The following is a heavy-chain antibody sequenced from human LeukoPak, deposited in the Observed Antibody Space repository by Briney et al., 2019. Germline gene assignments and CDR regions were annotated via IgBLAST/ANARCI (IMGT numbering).Heavy chain of an antibody. CDR1: GFIFEDYG. Sequence: GGSLRLSCAASGFIFEDYGMSWVRQVPGKGLEWVSGIDKNGGSTDYADSVKGLFTISRDNAKNSLYLQMNSLRAEDTALYYCARELQLLGVFDYWGQGTLVTVSS. V-gene: IGHV3-20*04. CDR2: IDKNGGST. CDR3: ARELQLLGVFDY. D-gene: IGHD5-24*01. J-gene: IGHJ4*02.